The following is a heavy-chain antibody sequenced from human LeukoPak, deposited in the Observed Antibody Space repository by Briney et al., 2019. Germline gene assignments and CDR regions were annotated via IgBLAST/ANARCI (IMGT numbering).Heavy chain of an antibody. CDR1: GGTFSSYA. Sequence: SVKVSCKASGGTFSSYAISWVRQAPGQGLEWMGGIIPIFGTANYAQKFQGRVTITADESTSTAYMELSSLRSEDTAVYYCARRGSSSSRNYYGMDVWGQGTTVTVSS. CDR2: IIPIFGTA. CDR3: ARRGSSSSRNYYGMDV. V-gene: IGHV1-69*13. J-gene: IGHJ6*02. D-gene: IGHD6-6*01.